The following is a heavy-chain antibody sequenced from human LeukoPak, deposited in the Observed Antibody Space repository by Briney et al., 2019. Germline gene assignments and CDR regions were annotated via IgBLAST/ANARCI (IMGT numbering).Heavy chain of an antibody. CDR2: VNPNKGGT. J-gene: IGHJ4*02. D-gene: IGHD2-15*01. V-gene: IGHV1-2*02. Sequence: SVTVPYQPSGWCFTGYYIHLVRQAPGQGREWMGWVNPNKGGTNYPQKSQGRVTMTRDTSISTASMELSTLRSDDPAVYYGARICGGGSCYPFDHWGQGTLVTVSS. CDR1: GWCFTGYY. CDR3: ARICGGGSCYPFDH.